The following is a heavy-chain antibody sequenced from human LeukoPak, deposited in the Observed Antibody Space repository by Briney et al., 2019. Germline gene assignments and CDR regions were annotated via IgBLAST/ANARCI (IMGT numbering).Heavy chain of an antibody. CDR1: GLTFSSYA. J-gene: IGHJ6*02. CDR2: ISGSGGST. Sequence: GGSLRLSCAASGLTFSSYAMNWVRQAPGKGLEWVSSISGSGGSTYRADSVKGRFTISRDNSKNTLYLQMNSLRAEDTAVYYCAKSMAAYYYYGMDVWGQGTTVTVSS. D-gene: IGHD5-24*01. V-gene: IGHV3-23*01. CDR3: AKSMAAYYYYGMDV.